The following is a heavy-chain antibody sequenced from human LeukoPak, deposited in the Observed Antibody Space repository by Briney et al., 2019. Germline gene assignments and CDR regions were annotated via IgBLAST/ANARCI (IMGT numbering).Heavy chain of an antibody. CDR2: ISYDGRNK. V-gene: IGHV3-30*04. CDR3: AREALTETTFGPYDY. Sequence: PGGSLRLSCAASGFTFSSYAMHWVRQAPGKGLEWVAVISYDGRNKYYADSVKGRFTISRDNSKNTLYLQTNSLRVEDTAVYYCAREALTETTFGPYDYWGQGTLVTVSS. J-gene: IGHJ4*02. D-gene: IGHD4-17*01. CDR1: GFTFSSYA.